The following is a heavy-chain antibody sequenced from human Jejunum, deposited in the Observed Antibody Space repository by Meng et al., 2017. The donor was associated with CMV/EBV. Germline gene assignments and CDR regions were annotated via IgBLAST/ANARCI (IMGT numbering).Heavy chain of an antibody. Sequence: QVQLQQWGAGLLKPLETLSLTCSVYGGSFSVSDYYWSWIRQPPGKGLEWMGEINHSGRTNYIPSLKRRITMSIDTSKNQFSLNLSSVTAADTAVYFCARMPSNTIDSWGQGTLVTVSS. J-gene: IGHJ4*02. V-gene: IGHV4-34*01. CDR1: GGSFSVSDYY. CDR2: INHSGRT. CDR3: ARMPSNTIDS. D-gene: IGHD2-2*01.